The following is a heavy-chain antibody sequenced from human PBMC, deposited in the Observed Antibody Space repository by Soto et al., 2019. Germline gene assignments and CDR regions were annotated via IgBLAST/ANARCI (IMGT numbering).Heavy chain of an antibody. D-gene: IGHD6-19*01. CDR3: ARGVAGSGFDL. V-gene: IGHV6-1*01. CDR1: VDRGCIHTAA. CDR2: TYYRSNWRH. J-gene: IGHJ4*02. Sequence: SQPIPLTCDNSVDRGCIHTAACNWSRSSPSRGLEWLGRTYYRSNWRHDYAVSVKSRITVNPDTSKNHFSLQLNSVTPDDTAVYYCARGVAGSGFDLWGQGTLVKVSS.